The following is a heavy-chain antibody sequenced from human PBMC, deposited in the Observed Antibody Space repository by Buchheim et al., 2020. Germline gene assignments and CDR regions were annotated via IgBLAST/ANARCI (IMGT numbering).Heavy chain of an antibody. V-gene: IGHV4-34*01. CDR3: ARRPLDKAMATSMRNWYFDL. CDR1: GGSFSGYY. D-gene: IGHD5-18*01. Sequence: QVQLQQWGAGLLKPSETLSLTCAVYGGSFSGYYWSWIRQPPGKGLEWIGEINYSGSTNYNPSLKSRVTISLDTSKNQFSLKLSSVTAADTAVYYCARRPLDKAMATSMRNWYFDLWGRGTL. CDR2: INYSGST. J-gene: IGHJ2*01.